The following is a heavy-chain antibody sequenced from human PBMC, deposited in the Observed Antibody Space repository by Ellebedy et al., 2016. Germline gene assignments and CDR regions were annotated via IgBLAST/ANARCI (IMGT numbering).Heavy chain of an antibody. D-gene: IGHD3-10*01. CDR1: GGSISSSSYY. CDR2: IYYSGST. CDR3: ARDMGGMDV. Sequence: SETLSLXCTVSGGSISSSSYYWGWIRQPPGKGLEWIGYIYYSGSTNYNPSLKSRVTISVDTSKNQFSLKLSSVTAADTAVYYCARDMGGMDVWGQGTTVTVSS. J-gene: IGHJ6*02. V-gene: IGHV4-61*01.